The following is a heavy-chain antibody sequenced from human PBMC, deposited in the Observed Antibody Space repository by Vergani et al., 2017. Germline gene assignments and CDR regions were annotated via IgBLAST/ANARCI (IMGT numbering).Heavy chain of an antibody. D-gene: IGHD1-26*01. Sequence: QVQLQESGPGLVKPSQTLSLTCTVSGGSISSGSYYWSWIRQPAGKGLEWIGRIYTSGSTNYNPSLKSRVTISVDTSKNQFSLKLSSVTAADTAVYYCARHTARSGSYYGQIWFDPWGQGTLVTVSS. CDR2: IYTSGST. J-gene: IGHJ5*02. CDR1: GGSISSGSYY. CDR3: ARHTARSGSYYGQIWFDP. V-gene: IGHV4-61*02.